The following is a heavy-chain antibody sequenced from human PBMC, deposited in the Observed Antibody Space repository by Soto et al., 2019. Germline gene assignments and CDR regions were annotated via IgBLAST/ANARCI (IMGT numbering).Heavy chain of an antibody. CDR1: GGTFSSYA. CDR3: ARAPTYSSRYLGPYFDY. D-gene: IGHD3-22*01. J-gene: IGHJ4*02. Sequence: SVKVSCKASGGTFSSYAISWVRHAPGQGLEWMGGIIPIFGTANYAQKFQGRVTITADESTSTAYMELSSLRSEDTAVYYCARAPTYSSRYLGPYFDYWGQGTLVTVSS. CDR2: IIPIFGTA. V-gene: IGHV1-69*13.